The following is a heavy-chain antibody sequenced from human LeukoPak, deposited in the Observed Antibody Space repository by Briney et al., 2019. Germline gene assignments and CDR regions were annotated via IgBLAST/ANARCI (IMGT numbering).Heavy chain of an antibody. CDR3: ARDYQLSYRYDVFDI. CDR1: GFTVSSNY. V-gene: IGHV3-53*01. D-gene: IGHD2-2*01. Sequence: GGSLRLSCAASGFTVSSNYMSWVRQAPGKGLEWVSVIYSGGSTYYADSVKGRFTISRDNSKNTLYLQMNSLRAEDTAVYYCARDYQLSYRYDVFDIWGQGTMVTVSS. J-gene: IGHJ3*02. CDR2: IYSGGST.